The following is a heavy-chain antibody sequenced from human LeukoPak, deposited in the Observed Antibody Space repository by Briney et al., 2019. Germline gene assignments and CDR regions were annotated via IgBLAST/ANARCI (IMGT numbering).Heavy chain of an antibody. V-gene: IGHV1-18*01. Sequence: ASVKVSCKASGYTFTSYGISSVRQAPGQGLEWMGWISVSNGNTNYAQKLQGRVTMTTDTSTSTAYMELRSLRSDDTAVYYCAREREPLYCSSTSCYNWFDPWGQGTLVTVSS. J-gene: IGHJ5*02. CDR2: ISVSNGNT. CDR3: AREREPLYCSSTSCYNWFDP. CDR1: GYTFTSYG. D-gene: IGHD2-2*01.